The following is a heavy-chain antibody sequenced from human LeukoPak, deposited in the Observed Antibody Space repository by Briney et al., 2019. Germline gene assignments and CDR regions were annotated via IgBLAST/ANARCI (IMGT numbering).Heavy chain of an antibody. Sequence: GASVKVSCKTSGYSLNIYEINWVRQATGQGLEWMGWVNPNSGDTDYAQKFQGRLAMTRNTSISTAYMELSGLRLEDTAVYYCSRGPRFDPWGQGTQVTVSS. J-gene: IGHJ5*02. CDR2: VNPNSGDT. CDR1: GYSLNIYE. CDR3: SRGPRFDP. V-gene: IGHV1-8*01.